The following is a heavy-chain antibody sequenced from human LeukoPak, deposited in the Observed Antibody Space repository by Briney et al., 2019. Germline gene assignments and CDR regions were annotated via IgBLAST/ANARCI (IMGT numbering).Heavy chain of an antibody. CDR3: AKSRTTSSASSDY. V-gene: IGHV1-46*01. CDR1: GYTLTELS. CDR2: MNPSSSTT. D-gene: IGHD3-22*01. J-gene: IGHJ4*02. Sequence: ASVTVSFTFSGYTLTELSMHWVRQAPGQGKGWVVIMNPSSSTTSYAQKFRGRVIMTGDTSTTTVYMEMSNLSSEDTAMYYCAKSRTTSSASSDYWGQGTLVTVSS.